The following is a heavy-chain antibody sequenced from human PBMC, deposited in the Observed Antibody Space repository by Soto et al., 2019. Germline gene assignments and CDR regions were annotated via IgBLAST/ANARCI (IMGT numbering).Heavy chain of an antibody. V-gene: IGHV3-21*01. CDR2: ISSSSSYI. D-gene: IGHD3-22*01. Sequence: PGGSLRLSCAASGFTFSSYSMNWVRQAPGKGLDWVSSISSSSSYIYYADSVKGRFTISRDNAKNSLYLQMNSLRAEDTAVYYCARDVTFSTYYYLSPGGFYSWGQGSLVTVSS. CDR3: ARDVTFSTYYYLSPGGFYS. J-gene: IGHJ5*01. CDR1: GFTFSSYS.